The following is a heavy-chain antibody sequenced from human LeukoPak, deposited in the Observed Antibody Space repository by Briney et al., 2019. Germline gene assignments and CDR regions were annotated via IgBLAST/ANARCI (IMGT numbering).Heavy chain of an antibody. CDR3: ARDHGYCSGGSCYWGGWFDP. Sequence: SETLSLTCTVSGGSISSSSYYWGWIRQPPGKGLEWIGSIYYSGSTYYNPSLKSRVTISVDTSKNQFSLKLSSVTAADTAVYYCARDHGYCSGGSCYWGGWFDPWGQGTLVTVSS. D-gene: IGHD2-15*01. CDR1: GGSISSSSYY. J-gene: IGHJ5*02. CDR2: IYYSGST. V-gene: IGHV4-39*07.